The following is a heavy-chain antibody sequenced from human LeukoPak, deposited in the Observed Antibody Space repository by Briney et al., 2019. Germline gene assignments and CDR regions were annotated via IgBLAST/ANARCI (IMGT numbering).Heavy chain of an antibody. CDR1: GGSISSSSYY. D-gene: IGHD2-8*02. V-gene: IGHV4-39*01. J-gene: IGHJ4*02. Sequence: PSETLSLTCTVSGGSISSSSYYWGWIRQPPGTGLEWIGSIYYSGSTYYNPSLKSRVTISVDTSKNQFSLKLSSVTAADTAVYYCARPLLGSFDYWGQGTLVTVSS. CDR3: ARPLLGSFDY. CDR2: IYYSGST.